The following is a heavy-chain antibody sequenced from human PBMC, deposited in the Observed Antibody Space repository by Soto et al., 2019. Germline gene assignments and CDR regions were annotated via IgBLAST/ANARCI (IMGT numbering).Heavy chain of an antibody. D-gene: IGHD1-26*01. CDR1: GGSFSGYY. Sequence: SETLSPTCAVYGGSFSGYYWSWIRQPPGKGLEWIGEINHSGSTNYNPSLKSRVTISVDTSKNQFSLKLSSVTAADTAVYYCARAEWELLPYYYYGMDVWGQGTTVTVSS. J-gene: IGHJ6*02. CDR3: ARAEWELLPYYYYGMDV. V-gene: IGHV4-34*01. CDR2: INHSGST.